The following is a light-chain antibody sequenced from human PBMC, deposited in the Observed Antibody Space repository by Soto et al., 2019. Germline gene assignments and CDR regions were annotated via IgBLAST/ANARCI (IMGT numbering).Light chain of an antibody. CDR2: GAS. CDR3: QQYDSWPLT. J-gene: IGKJ4*01. CDR1: QSVSDK. V-gene: IGKV3-15*01. Sequence: ELVMTQSPATPSVSPGERATPSCRASQSVSDKLAWYQQKPGQAPRLLMYGASTRATGAPARFSGSGSGTEFTLTISSLQSEDFAFYHCQQYDSWPLTFGGGTKVDIK.